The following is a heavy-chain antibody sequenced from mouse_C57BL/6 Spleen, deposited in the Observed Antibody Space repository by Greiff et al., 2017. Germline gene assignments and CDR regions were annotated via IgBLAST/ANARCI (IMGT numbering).Heavy chain of an antibody. CDR2: INPSSGYT. CDR3: ARKGAKWDGGNYCGN. J-gene: IGHJ2*01. V-gene: IGHV1-7*01. D-gene: IGHD4-1*01. CDR1: GYTFTSYW. Sequence: QVQLQQSGAELAKPGASVKLSCKASGYTFTSYWMHWVKQRPGQGLEWIGYINPSSGYTTYNQKFKDKDTLTADKSSSTAYMQLSSLTYEASAVYNCARKGAKWDGGNYCGNRGEGTTLTVSS.